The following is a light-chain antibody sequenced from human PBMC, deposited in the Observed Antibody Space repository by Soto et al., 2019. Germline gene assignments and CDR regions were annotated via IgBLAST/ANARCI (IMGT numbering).Light chain of an antibody. CDR2: AAS. CDR1: QGIRND. Sequence: QMTQSPSSLSASVGDRVTITCRASQGIRNDLGWYQQKPGKAPKLLIFAASSLQSGVPSRFSGSRSGPDFTLTISSLQPEDFATYYCQQSYSSPPTFGQGTKVDNK. CDR3: QQSYSSPPT. J-gene: IGKJ1*01. V-gene: IGKV1-39*01.